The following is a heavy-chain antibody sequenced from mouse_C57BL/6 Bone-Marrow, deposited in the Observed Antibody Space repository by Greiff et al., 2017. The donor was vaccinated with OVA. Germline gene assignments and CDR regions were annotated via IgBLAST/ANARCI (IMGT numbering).Heavy chain of an antibody. Sequence: DVKLVESGGGLVQPKGSLKLSCAASGFTFNTYAMHWVRQAPGKGLEWVARIRSKSSNYATYYADSVKDRFTISRDDSQSMLYLQMNNLKTEDTAMYYCVRDRRQLRLRRDYAMDYWGQGTSVTVSS. V-gene: IGHV10-3*01. J-gene: IGHJ4*01. CDR2: IRSKSSNYAT. CDR1: GFTFNTYA. D-gene: IGHD3-2*02. CDR3: VRDRRQLRLRRDYAMDY.